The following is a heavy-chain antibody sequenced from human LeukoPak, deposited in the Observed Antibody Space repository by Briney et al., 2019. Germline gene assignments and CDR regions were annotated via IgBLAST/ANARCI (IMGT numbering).Heavy chain of an antibody. V-gene: IGHV4-39*01. CDR2: IYYTGST. CDR1: GASISSSTYY. CDR3: ARHFSNID. D-gene: IGHD2/OR15-2a*01. J-gene: IGHJ4*02. Sequence: PSETLSLTCTVSGASISSSTYYWAWIRQPPGKGLEWIGSIYYTGSTDYNPSLKSRLTISVDTSRNQFSLKLTSVTAADTAVYYCARHFSNIDWGQGTLVTVSS.